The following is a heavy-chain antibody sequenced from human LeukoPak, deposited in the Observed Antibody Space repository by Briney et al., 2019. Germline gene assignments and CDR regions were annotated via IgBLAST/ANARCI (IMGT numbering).Heavy chain of an antibody. D-gene: IGHD6-19*01. CDR3: ARGNTAVARHYYYYYYMDV. V-gene: IGHV7-4-1*02. CDR1: GYTFTSYG. CDR2: INTNTGNP. Sequence: ASVKVSCKASGYTFTSYGISWVRQAPGQGLEWMGWINTNTGNPTYAQGFTGRFVFSLDTSVSTAYLQISSLKAEDTAVYYCARGNTAVARHYYYYYYMDVWGKGTTVTVSS. J-gene: IGHJ6*03.